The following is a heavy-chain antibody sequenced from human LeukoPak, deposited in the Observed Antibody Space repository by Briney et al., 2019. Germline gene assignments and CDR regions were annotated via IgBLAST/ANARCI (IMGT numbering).Heavy chain of an antibody. CDR3: AVSVAYGGNPLAFDY. V-gene: IGHV1-46*01. CDR1: GYTFTSYY. CDR2: INPSGGST. Sequence: ASVKVSCKASGYTFTSYYMHWVRQAPGQGLEWMGIINPSGGSTSYAQEVQGRVTMTRDTSTSTVYMELSSLRSEDTAVYYCAVSVAYGGNPLAFDYWGQGTLVTVSS. J-gene: IGHJ4*02. D-gene: IGHD4-23*01.